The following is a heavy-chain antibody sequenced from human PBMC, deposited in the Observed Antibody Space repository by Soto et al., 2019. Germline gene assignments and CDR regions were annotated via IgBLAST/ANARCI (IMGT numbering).Heavy chain of an antibody. V-gene: IGHV3-30*18. CDR2: ISYDGSNK. Sequence: PGGSLRLSCAASGFTFSSYGMHWVRQAPGKGLEWVAVISYDGSNKYYADSVKGRFTISRDNSKNTLYLQMNSLRAEDTAVYYCAKSPLLWFGELARWGQGTLVTVSS. CDR3: AKSPLLWFGELAR. J-gene: IGHJ4*02. CDR1: GFTFSSYG. D-gene: IGHD3-10*01.